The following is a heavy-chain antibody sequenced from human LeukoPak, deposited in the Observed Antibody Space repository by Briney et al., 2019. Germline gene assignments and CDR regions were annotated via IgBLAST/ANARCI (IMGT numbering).Heavy chain of an antibody. D-gene: IGHD3-22*01. CDR3: ARDSSGYYGY. Sequence: PGGSLRLSCAASGFTFSSYAMHWVRQAPGKGLEYVSAISSNGGSTYYANSVKGRFTISRDNSKNMLYLQMGSLRAEDMAVYYCARDSSGYYGYWGQGTLVTVSS. J-gene: IGHJ4*02. CDR2: ISSNGGST. V-gene: IGHV3-64*01. CDR1: GFTFSSYA.